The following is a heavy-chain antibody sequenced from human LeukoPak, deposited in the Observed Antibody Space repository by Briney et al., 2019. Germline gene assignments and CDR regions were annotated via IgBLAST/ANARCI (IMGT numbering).Heavy chain of an antibody. Sequence: GGSLRLSCAASGFTFSSYSMNWVRQAPGKGLEWVSSISSSSSYIYYADSVKGRFTISRDNAKNSLYLQMSSLRAEDTAVYYCARGVGYYDSSGPPDYWGQGTLVTVSS. V-gene: IGHV3-21*01. J-gene: IGHJ4*02. CDR3: ARGVGYYDSSGPPDY. CDR1: GFTFSSYS. CDR2: ISSSSSYI. D-gene: IGHD3-22*01.